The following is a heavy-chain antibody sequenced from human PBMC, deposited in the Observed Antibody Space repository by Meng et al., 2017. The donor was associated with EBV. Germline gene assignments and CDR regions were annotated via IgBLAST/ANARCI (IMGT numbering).Heavy chain of an antibody. J-gene: IGHJ4*02. Sequence: QVQLVQSGAEVKNPGASVKVSCKASGYAFISYILHWVRQASGQRLEWMGWINVGVGYTKYSQKFQGRVTISSDTSATTGYMELSSLRSEDTAVYYCVRGPPVGVPGPGDYWGQGTLVTVSS. CDR3: VRGPPVGVPGPGDY. V-gene: IGHV1-3*01. D-gene: IGHD2-21*01. CDR1: GYAFISYI. CDR2: INVGVGYT.